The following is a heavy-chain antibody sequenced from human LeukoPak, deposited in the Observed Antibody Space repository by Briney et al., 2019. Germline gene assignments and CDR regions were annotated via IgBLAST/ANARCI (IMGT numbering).Heavy chain of an antibody. CDR3: ANGVAVAGTPPFDY. V-gene: IGHV3-30*18. CDR2: ITYDGSNK. D-gene: IGHD6-19*01. J-gene: IGHJ4*02. CDR1: GFTFSSYG. Sequence: GGSLRLSCAAPGFTFSSYGMHWVRQAPGKGLEWVAGITYDGSNKYSVDSVKGRFTISRDNSKNTLYLQMNSLRAEDTAVYYCANGVAVAGTPPFDYWGQGTLVTVSS.